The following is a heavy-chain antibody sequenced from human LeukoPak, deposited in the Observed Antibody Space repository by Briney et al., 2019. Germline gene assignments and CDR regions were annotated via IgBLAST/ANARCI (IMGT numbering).Heavy chain of an antibody. Sequence: ASVKVSCKASGDTFTDHSIHWVRQAPGQGLEWMGYVDPSNDDTNYAPKFHDRVTMTGDTSIRTAYMELSRLTSDDTAVYYRARSLFVAFTDWGQGTLVIVSS. J-gene: IGHJ4*02. D-gene: IGHD2-21*01. CDR2: VDPSNDDT. V-gene: IGHV1-2*02. CDR3: ARSLFVAFTD. CDR1: GDTFTDHS.